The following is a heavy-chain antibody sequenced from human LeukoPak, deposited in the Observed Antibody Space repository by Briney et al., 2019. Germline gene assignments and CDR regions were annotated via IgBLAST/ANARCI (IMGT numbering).Heavy chain of an antibody. CDR2: INHSGST. CDR3: ARVYDFWSGFNWFDP. V-gene: IGHV4-34*01. D-gene: IGHD3-3*01. Sequence: PPETLSLTCAVYGGSFSGYYWSWIRQPPGKGLEWIGEINHSGSTNYNPSLKSRVTISVDTSKNQFSLKLSSVTAADTAVYYCARVYDFWSGFNWFDPWGQGTLVTVSS. J-gene: IGHJ5*02. CDR1: GGSFSGYY.